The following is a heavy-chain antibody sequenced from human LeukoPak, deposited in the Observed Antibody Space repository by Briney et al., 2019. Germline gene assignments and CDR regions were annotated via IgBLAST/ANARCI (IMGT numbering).Heavy chain of an antibody. V-gene: IGHV3-49*04. Sequence: GGSLRLSCTASGFTFGYHAINWVRQAPGRGLKWVGFIRSQAYSGTTEYATSVKDRFTISRDDSKSIAYLQMNSLKTEDTAVYYCTRDIVSISQPYYFDYWGQGTLVTVSS. CDR2: IRSQAYSGTT. D-gene: IGHD2-2*01. CDR3: TRDIVSISQPYYFDY. J-gene: IGHJ4*02. CDR1: GFTFGYHA.